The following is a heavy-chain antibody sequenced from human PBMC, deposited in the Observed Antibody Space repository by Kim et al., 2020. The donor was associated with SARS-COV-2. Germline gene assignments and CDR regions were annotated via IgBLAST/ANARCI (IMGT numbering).Heavy chain of an antibody. Sequence: SVKVSCKASGCTISSYTITWARQAPGQGLEGVGRSIYILGITNYAQKFQGRVTITANKSTNTTYMELRSLRSEDTAIYYCVRPEGEGDYDILTTFFEGAFDVWGQGTMVSVSS. V-gene: IGHV1-69*02. CDR3: VRPEGEGDYDILTTFFEGAFDV. CDR1: GCTISSYT. D-gene: IGHD3-9*01. CDR2: SIYILGIT. J-gene: IGHJ3*01.